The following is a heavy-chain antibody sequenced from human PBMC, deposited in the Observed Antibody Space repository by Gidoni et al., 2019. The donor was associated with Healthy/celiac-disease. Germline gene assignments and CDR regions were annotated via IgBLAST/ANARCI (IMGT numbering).Heavy chain of an antibody. J-gene: IGHJ3*02. D-gene: IGHD3-16*01. CDR3: ARHLLGGVGDAFDI. V-gene: IGHV4-39*01. CDR2: IYYSGST. Sequence: QLQLQESGPGLVEPSETLSLTCTVSGGSISSSIYYWGWIRQPPGKGLEWIGSIYYSGSTSYNPSLNSRVTISVDTSKNQFSLKLISVTAADTAVYYCARHLLGGVGDAFDIWGQGTMVTVSS. CDR1: GGSISSSIYY.